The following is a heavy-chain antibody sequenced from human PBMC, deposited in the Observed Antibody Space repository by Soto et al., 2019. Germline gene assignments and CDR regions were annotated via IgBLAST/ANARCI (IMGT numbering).Heavy chain of an antibody. CDR3: ASLQVPGNFDY. D-gene: IGHD6-13*01. CDR1: GGSISSSNYY. CDR2: IYYSGDT. J-gene: IGHJ4*02. Sequence: SETLSLTCTVSGGSISSSNYYWAWVRQPPGKGLEWIANIYYSGDTYSHPSLRSRLTVSVDTSKNQFSLKLTSLTAADTAMYYCASLQVPGNFDYWGQGTLVTGSS. V-gene: IGHV4-39*01.